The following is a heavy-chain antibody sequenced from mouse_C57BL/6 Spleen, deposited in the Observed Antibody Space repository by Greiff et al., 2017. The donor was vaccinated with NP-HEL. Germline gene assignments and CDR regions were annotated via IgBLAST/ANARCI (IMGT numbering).Heavy chain of an antibody. CDR3: ASPPYGYVLFDY. J-gene: IGHJ2*01. Sequence: EVQLQQSGPELVKPGASVKMSCKASGYTFTDYNMHWVKQSHGKSLEWIGYINPNNGGTSYNQKFKGKATLTVNKSSSTAYMELRSLTSEDSAVYYCASPPYGYVLFDYWGQGTTLTVSS. CDR1: GYTFTDYN. D-gene: IGHD2-2*01. V-gene: IGHV1-22*01. CDR2: INPNNGGT.